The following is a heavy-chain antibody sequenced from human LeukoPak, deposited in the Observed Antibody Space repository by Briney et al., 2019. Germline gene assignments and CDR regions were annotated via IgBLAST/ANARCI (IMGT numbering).Heavy chain of an antibody. CDR3: SRYLDCTVTTCFGGDDGFDI. D-gene: IGHD2-8*02. CDR2: ISSLRVYI. J-gene: IGHJ3*02. V-gene: IGHV3-21*01. CDR1: GFTFNIYS. Sequence: GGSLRLSCEASGFTFNIYSMNWVRQVPGKGLEWVSSISSLRVYIYYADSVKGRIAISRDNARKSLYLQINSLAAEDTAGYFCSRYLDCTVTTCFGGDDGFDIWGRGTMVTVSS.